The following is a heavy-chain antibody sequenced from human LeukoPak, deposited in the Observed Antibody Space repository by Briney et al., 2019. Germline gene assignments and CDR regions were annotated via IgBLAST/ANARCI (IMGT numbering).Heavy chain of an antibody. CDR3: ARDTDYYDSSGYYGSFDY. V-gene: IGHV4-34*01. Sequence: SETLSLTCAVYGGSFSGYYWSWIRQPPGKGLEWIGEINHSGSTNYNPSLKSRVTISVDTSKNQFSLKLSSVTAADTAVYYCARDTDYYDSSGYYGSFDYWGQGTLVTVSS. D-gene: IGHD3-22*01. CDR2: INHSGST. CDR1: GGSFSGYY. J-gene: IGHJ4*02.